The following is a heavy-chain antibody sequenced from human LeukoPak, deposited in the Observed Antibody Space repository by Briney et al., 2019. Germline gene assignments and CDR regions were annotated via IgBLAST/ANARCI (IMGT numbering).Heavy chain of an antibody. D-gene: IGHD3-10*01. CDR3: ANYGAGTYRFDP. Sequence: PSETLSLTCAVSGGSISSGGYCWSWIRQHPGKGLEWIGYICYSGTTYYNPSLKSRVTISVDMSENQFSLKLSSVTAADTAVYYCANYGAGTYRFDPWGQGTLVTVSS. J-gene: IGHJ5*02. CDR2: ICYSGTT. V-gene: IGHV4-31*11. CDR1: GGSISSGGYC.